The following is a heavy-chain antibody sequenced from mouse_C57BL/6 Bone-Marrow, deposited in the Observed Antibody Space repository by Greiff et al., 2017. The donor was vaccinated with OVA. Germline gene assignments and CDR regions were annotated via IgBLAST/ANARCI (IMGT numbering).Heavy chain of an antibody. Sequence: EVMLVESGGGLVKPGGSLKLSCAASGFTFSSYTMSWVRQTPEKRLEWVATISGGGGNTYYPDSVKGRFTISRDNAKNTLYLQMSSLRSEDTALYYCARQMITTVVAPYAMDYWGQGTSVTVSS. CDR2: ISGGGGNT. D-gene: IGHD1-1*01. V-gene: IGHV5-9*01. CDR3: ARQMITTVVAPYAMDY. J-gene: IGHJ4*01. CDR1: GFTFSSYT.